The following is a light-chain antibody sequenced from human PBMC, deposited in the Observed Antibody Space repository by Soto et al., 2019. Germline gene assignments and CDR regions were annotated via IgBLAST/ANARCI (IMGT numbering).Light chain of an antibody. J-gene: IGKJ3*01. Sequence: EIVLTQSPGTLSLSPGERATLSCRASQSISSSDLAWYQHRPGQAPRLLIYAASSRATGIPVRFSGSGSGTDFTLSISRLEPEDFAVYYCQQRSNWPLTFGPGTKVDIK. CDR1: QSISSSD. CDR3: QQRSNWPLT. V-gene: IGKV3D-20*02. CDR2: AAS.